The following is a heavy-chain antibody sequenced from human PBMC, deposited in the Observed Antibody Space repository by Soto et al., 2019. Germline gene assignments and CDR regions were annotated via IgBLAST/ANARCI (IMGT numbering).Heavy chain of an antibody. Sequence: SETLSLTCAVYGGSFSGYYWSWIRQPPGKGLEWIGEINHSGSTNYNPSLKSRVTISVDTSKNQFSLKLSSVTAADTAVYYCAYGIAAPTNWFDPWGQGTLVTVSS. V-gene: IGHV4-34*01. CDR1: GGSFSGYY. J-gene: IGHJ5*02. D-gene: IGHD6-6*01. CDR2: INHSGST. CDR3: AYGIAAPTNWFDP.